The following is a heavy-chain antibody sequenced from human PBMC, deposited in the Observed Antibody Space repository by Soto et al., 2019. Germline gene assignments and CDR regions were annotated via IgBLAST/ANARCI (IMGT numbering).Heavy chain of an antibody. V-gene: IGHV3-7*01. Sequence: PGGSLRLSCAASGFTFSSYWMSWVRQAPGKGLEWVANIKQDGSEKYYVDSVKGRFTISRDNAKNSLYLQMNSLRAEDTAVYYWARSIAARLNWFDPWGQGTLVTVSS. J-gene: IGHJ5*02. CDR1: GFTFSSYW. CDR2: IKQDGSEK. D-gene: IGHD6-6*01. CDR3: ARSIAARLNWFDP.